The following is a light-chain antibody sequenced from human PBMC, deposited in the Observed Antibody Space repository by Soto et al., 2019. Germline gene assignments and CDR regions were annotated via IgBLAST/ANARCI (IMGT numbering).Light chain of an antibody. CDR2: TAS. CDR1: QSVRNN. J-gene: IGKJ1*01. CDR3: QQSYETPWT. V-gene: IGKV1-39*01. Sequence: DIQMTHSPSSLSASVGDRVTITCXASQSVRNNVNWYQQKPGKAPKLLISTASSLRSGVPSRFSGNGSGTTFILTISSLQPEDFASYYCQQSYETPWTFGQGTKVDIK.